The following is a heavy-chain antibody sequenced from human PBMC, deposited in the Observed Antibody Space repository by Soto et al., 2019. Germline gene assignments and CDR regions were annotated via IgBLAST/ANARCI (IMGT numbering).Heavy chain of an antibody. D-gene: IGHD3-10*01. CDR1: GFTFSSHS. J-gene: IGHJ4*02. CDR3: ASIPGGPPLRYFDY. Sequence: PGGSLRLSCAASGFTFSSHSMNWVRQAPGKGLEWGSSISSSGSYRYYADSLKGRFAISRDNAKDSLYLQMNSLRTESTAVYYCASIPGGPPLRYFDYWGQGTLVTVSS. CDR2: ISSSGSYR. V-gene: IGHV3-21*01.